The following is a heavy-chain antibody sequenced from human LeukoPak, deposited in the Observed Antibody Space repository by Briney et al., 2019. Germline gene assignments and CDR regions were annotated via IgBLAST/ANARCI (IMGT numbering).Heavy chain of an antibody. D-gene: IGHD4-17*01. CDR3: ARVPTVTFFDY. J-gene: IGHJ4*02. CDR2: INSDGRST. V-gene: IGHV3-74*01. CDR1: GFTFSRYW. Sequence: GGSLRLSCVASGFTFSRYWMHWVRQAPGKGLVWVSRINSDGRSTNYADSVKGRFSISRDNAENTLYLQMNSLRVEDTAVYYCARVPTVTFFDYWGQGTLVTVSS.